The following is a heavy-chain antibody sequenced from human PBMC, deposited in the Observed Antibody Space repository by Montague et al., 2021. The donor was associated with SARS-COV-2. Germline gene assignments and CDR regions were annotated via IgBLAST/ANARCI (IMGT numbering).Heavy chain of an antibody. CDR1: SGSLRNYY. V-gene: IGHV4-34*01. CDR3: GRAGSQRFFEF. CDR2: IRLPGGS. D-gene: IGHD1-1*01. J-gene: IGHJ2*01. Sequence: SETLSLTYAVTSGSLRNYYWSWIRHPPGKGLVWFVEIRLPGGSNYNPSLKGRDTILLDTTNNQLSLILNSVTAAATAVDYCGRAGSQRFFEFWGRGTLVTVSS.